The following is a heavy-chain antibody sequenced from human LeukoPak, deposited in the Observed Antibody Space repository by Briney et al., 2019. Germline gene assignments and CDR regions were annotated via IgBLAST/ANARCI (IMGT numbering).Heavy chain of an antibody. D-gene: IGHD3-3*01. Sequence: GGSLRLSCEASGFTFSSSGMHWVRQAPGKGLEWVAVIWYDGSNKYYADSVKGRFTTSRDNFKNTLFLQMNSLRAEDTAVYYCARWAPGRFLEWSLWGQGTMVTVSS. V-gene: IGHV3-33*01. CDR3: ARWAPGRFLEWSL. J-gene: IGHJ3*01. CDR2: IWYDGSNK. CDR1: GFTFSSSG.